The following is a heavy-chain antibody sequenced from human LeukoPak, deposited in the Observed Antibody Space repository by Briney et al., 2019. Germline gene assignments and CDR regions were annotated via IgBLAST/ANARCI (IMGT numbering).Heavy chain of an antibody. Sequence: SETLSLTCTVSGGSIGSYYWSWIRQSAGKGLEWIGRMYTSGTTDYNPSLKSRVTMSVDTSKNQFSLKLNSVTAADTAVYSCARDPYYDILTGYLIRGTFDIWGLGTMVTVSS. D-gene: IGHD3-9*01. CDR3: ARDPYYDILTGYLIRGTFDI. J-gene: IGHJ3*02. CDR2: MYTSGTT. CDR1: GGSIGSYY. V-gene: IGHV4-4*07.